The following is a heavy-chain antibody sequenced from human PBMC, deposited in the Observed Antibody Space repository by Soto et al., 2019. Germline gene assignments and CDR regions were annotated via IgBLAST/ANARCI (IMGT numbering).Heavy chain of an antibody. CDR1: GASVSSYY. D-gene: IGHD1-7*01. CDR3: ARTSETRDWLDP. J-gene: IGHJ5*02. CDR2: IYSIGAY. V-gene: IGHV4-59*02. Sequence: QVQLQQSGPGLGRPSETLALSCSVSGASVSSYYWGWVRQPPGRGLEWIGYIYSIGAYNYNPSLKSGVTISVDTSKNQFSLKLTSVTAADTAVYYCARTSETRDWLDPWGQGTLVTVSS.